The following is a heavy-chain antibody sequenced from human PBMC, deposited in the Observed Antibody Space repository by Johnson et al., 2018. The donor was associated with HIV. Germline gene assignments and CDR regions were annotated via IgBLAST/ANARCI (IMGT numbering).Heavy chain of an antibody. V-gene: IGHV3-20*04. Sequence: VQLVESGGGVVRPGGSLRLSCAASGFTFDDYGMSWVRQAPGKGLQWVSTISGGGSGTYYADSVKGRYTIPRDNAKNSLYLQMNSLRAEDTAVYYCAREFKWGAWFGDIKHDAFDIWGQGTMVTVSS. CDR1: GFTFDDYG. CDR3: AREFKWGAWFGDIKHDAFDI. D-gene: IGHD3-10*01. J-gene: IGHJ3*02. CDR2: ISGGGSGT.